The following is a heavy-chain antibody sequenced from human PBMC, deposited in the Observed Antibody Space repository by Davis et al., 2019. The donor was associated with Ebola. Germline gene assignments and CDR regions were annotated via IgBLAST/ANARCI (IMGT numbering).Heavy chain of an antibody. J-gene: IGHJ5*02. CDR2: INHSGST. CDR1: GGSFSGYY. D-gene: IGHD6-19*01. CDR3: ARLTAVAGWFDP. V-gene: IGHV4-34*01. Sequence: PSETLSLTCAVYGGSFSGYYWSWIRQPPGKGLEWIGEINHSGSTNYNPSLKSRVTISVDTSKNQFSLKLSSVTAADTAVYYCARLTAVAGWFDPWGQGTLVTVSS.